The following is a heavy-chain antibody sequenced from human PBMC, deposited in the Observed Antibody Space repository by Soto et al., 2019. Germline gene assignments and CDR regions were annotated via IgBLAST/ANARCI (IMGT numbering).Heavy chain of an antibody. J-gene: IGHJ4*02. CDR2: IYHSVST. V-gene: IGHV4-30-2*01. Sequence: QLQLQESGSGLVKPSQTLSLTCAVSGGSISSGGYSWSWLRQPPGKGLEWIGYIYHSVSTYYNPSLQSRVTISVDRSKNQCSRKLSSVTAADTAVYYCASAGGLGAVAADYWGQGTLVTVSS. D-gene: IGHD6-19*01. CDR3: ASAGGLGAVAADY. CDR1: GGSISSGGYS.